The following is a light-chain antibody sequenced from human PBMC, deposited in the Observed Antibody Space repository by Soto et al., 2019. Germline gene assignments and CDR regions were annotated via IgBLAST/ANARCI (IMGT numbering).Light chain of an antibody. J-gene: IGKJ4*01. CDR2: DAS. Sequence: ETVLTQSPATLSLYPGERATLSCKASQSVRSYLAWFQQKPGQAPRLLIYDASSRATGIPARFSGSGSGTDFTLTISSLEPEDFAVDYCHQRAHWPLTFGGGTKVEIK. V-gene: IGKV3-11*01. CDR3: HQRAHWPLT. CDR1: QSVRSY.